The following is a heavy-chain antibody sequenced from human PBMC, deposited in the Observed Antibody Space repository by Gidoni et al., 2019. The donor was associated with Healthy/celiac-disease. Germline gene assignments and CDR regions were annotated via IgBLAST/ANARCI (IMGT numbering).Heavy chain of an antibody. CDR1: GFTFSNAW. D-gene: IGHD6-13*01. J-gene: IGHJ4*02. CDR3: TTDPAAEPPDY. CDR2: IKRKTDGGTT. Sequence: EVQLVESGGGLVKPGGSLRLSCAASGFTFSNAWMSWVRQAPGKGLEWVGRIKRKTDGGTTDYAAPVKGRFTISRDDSKNTLYLQMNSLKTEDTAVYYCTTDPAAEPPDYWGQGTLVTVSS. V-gene: IGHV3-15*01.